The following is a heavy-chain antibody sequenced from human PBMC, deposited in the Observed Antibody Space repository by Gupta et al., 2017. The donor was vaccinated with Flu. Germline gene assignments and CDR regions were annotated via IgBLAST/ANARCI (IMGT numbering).Heavy chain of an antibody. CDR3: ARNIAYNCFDN. CDR1: FTFTTSW. V-gene: IGHV3-7*01. Sequence: FTFTTSWMTWVRQAPGQGLEWVATINPDGSKFSSVDSVGGRFTISRDNAKNSLYLQVNSLRAEDTAVYYCARNIAYNCFDNWGQGTLVTVSS. D-gene: IGHD2-15*01. J-gene: IGHJ5*02. CDR2: INPDGSKF.